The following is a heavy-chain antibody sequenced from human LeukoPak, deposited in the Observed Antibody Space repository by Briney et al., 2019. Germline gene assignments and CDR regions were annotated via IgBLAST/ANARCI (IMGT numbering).Heavy chain of an antibody. D-gene: IGHD3-3*01. J-gene: IGHJ3*01. V-gene: IGHV3-7*04. CDR2: IKQDGSEK. Sequence: GGSLRLSCAASGFTFSNYWMHWVRQAPGKGLEWVAHIKQDGSEKNCVDSVEGRFTISRDNAKNSVYLQMNSLRAEDTAVYYCARVWSAFDVWGQGTMVTVSS. CDR1: GFTFSNYW. CDR3: ARVWSAFDV.